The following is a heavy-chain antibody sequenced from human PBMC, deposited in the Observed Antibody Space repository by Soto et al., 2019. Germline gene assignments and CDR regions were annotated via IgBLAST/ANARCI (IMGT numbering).Heavy chain of an antibody. Sequence: EVHLLGSGGDLVKPGGSLRLSCEVSGFTFNNFAMSWVRQSPGKGLEWVSTISSDGDLRHYAESVKGLFTISRDNSNSSLFLQMNSLRAEDTALYFCAKVRQRFLDILTGATNFDSWGQGTLVTVSS. CDR2: ISSDGDLR. CDR3: AKVRQRFLDILTGATNFDS. CDR1: GFTFNNFA. J-gene: IGHJ4*02. D-gene: IGHD3-9*01. V-gene: IGHV3-23*01.